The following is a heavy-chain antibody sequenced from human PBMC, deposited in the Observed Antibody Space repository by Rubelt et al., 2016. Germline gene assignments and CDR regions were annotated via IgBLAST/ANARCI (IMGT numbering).Heavy chain of an antibody. CDR1: GFTSSSYW. D-gene: IGHD1-26*01. CDR3: GTDARIVGATGSADY. J-gene: IGHJ4*02. V-gene: IGHV3-7*04. Sequence: EVQLLESGGGLVQPGGSLRLSCAASGFTSSSYWMTWVRQAPGKGLEWVANIKEDGSEQAYVDSVKGRFTISRDNAKNSLYLQMNSLRGEDTAVYYGGTDARIVGATGSADYGGQGTLVTVSS. CDR2: IKEDGSEQ.